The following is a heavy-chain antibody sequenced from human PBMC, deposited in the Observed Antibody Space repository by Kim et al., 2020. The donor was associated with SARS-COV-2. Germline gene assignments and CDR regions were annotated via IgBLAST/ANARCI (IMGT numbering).Heavy chain of an antibody. Sequence: GGSLRLSCAASGFTFSVYGMHWVRQAQGKGLEWVAVISYDGSNKYYADSVKGRFTISRDNSKNTLYLQMNSLRAEDTAVYYCARVNRVLWSNAFEIWGQGTMVTASS. CDR1: GFTFSVYG. D-gene: IGHD3-10*01. J-gene: IGHJ3*02. V-gene: IGHV3-30*03. CDR2: ISYDGSNK. CDR3: ARVNRVLWSNAFEI.